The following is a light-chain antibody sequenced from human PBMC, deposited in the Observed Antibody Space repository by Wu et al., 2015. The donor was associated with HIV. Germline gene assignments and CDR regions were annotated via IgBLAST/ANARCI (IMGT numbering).Light chain of an antibody. Sequence: FVLTQSPGTLSLSPGERATLSCRASQSVSSSYLAWYQQKPGQAPRLLIYGASSRATGIPDRFSGSGSGTDFTLTISRLEPEDFAVYYCQQYGSSPRTFGQGTKLEIK. J-gene: IGKJ2*01. CDR1: QSVSSSY. CDR2: GAS. V-gene: IGKV3-20*01. CDR3: QQYGSSPRT.